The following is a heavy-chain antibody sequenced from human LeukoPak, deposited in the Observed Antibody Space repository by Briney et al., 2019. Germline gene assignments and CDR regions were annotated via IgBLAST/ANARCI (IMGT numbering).Heavy chain of an antibody. CDR2: MCGSAGCT. Sequence: GGSLRLSCAASGFTFGIYAMSWVRLAPGKGLQWVASMCGSAGCTFYADSVKGRFTISRDNSKDTLYLQMNSLRAEDTAIYYCARDRPNYHDPNGHYYNRDGDHWGQGTLVTVSS. CDR1: GFTFGIYA. J-gene: IGHJ5*02. V-gene: IGHV3-23*01. CDR3: ARDRPNYHDPNGHYYNRDGDH. D-gene: IGHD1-14*01.